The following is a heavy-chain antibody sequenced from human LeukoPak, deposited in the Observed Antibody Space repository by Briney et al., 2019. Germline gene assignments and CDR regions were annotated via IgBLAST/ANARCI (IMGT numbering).Heavy chain of an antibody. CDR3: AKDGQPSTRSYLCTNGICYQDY. CDR1: GFNFDTYS. D-gene: IGHD2-8*01. V-gene: IGHV3-48*01. CDR2: INAARTAT. Sequence: GGSLRLSCAASGFNFDTYSMNWVRQAPGKGLEWLSYINAARTATYYADSVKGRFTISRDNAKNSLYLQMNSLRVEDTAVYYCAKDGQPSTRSYLCTNGICYQDYWGQGTLVTVSS. J-gene: IGHJ4*02.